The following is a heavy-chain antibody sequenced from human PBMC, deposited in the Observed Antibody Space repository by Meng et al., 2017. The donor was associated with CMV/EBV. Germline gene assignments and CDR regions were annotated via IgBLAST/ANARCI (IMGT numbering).Heavy chain of an antibody. CDR3: TTAPITMVRGVRVDY. V-gene: IGHV3-15*01. D-gene: IGHD3-10*01. Sequence: FTFSSYGMHWVRQAPGKGLEWVGRIKSKTDGETTDYAAPVKGRFTISRDDSKNTLYLQMNSLKTEDTAVYYCTTAPITMVRGVRVDYWGQGTLVTVSS. J-gene: IGHJ4*02. CDR1: FTFSSYG. CDR2: IKSKTDGETT.